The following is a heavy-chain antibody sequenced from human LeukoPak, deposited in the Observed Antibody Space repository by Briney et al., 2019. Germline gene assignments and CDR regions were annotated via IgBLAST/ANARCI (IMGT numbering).Heavy chain of an antibody. CDR1: GGSLSGCY. Sequence: SETLSLTCAVYGGSLSGCYWSWIRQPPGKGLEWIGEINHSGSTNYNPSLKSRVTISVDTSKNQFSLKLSSVTAADTAVYYCARGKTLRFLEWLFFDAFDIWGQGTMVTVSS. J-gene: IGHJ3*02. CDR2: INHSGST. D-gene: IGHD3-3*01. CDR3: ARGKTLRFLEWLFFDAFDI. V-gene: IGHV4-34*01.